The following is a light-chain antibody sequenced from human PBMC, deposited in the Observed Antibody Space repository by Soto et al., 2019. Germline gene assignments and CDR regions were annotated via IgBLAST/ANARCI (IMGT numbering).Light chain of an antibody. V-gene: IGLV2-14*01. CDR2: EVN. CDR1: SSDIGAYDY. CDR3: CSFTASNTHV. J-gene: IGLJ1*01. Sequence: QSALTQPASLSGSPGQSITISCTGTSSDIGAYDYVSWFQQHPGKAPKLMISEVNNRPSGVSNRFSGSKSGNTAYLTISGLQAEDEAVYYCCSFTASNTHVFGTGTKVTVL.